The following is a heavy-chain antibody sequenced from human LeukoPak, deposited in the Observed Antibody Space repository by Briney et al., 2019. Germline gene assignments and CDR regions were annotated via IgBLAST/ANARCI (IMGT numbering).Heavy chain of an antibody. J-gene: IGHJ4*02. Sequence: GGSLRLSCAASGFTFDNYVMAWFRQAPGKGLEWVSTISAVFASTYSADSVKGRFTISRDNSKNSLYLQMNSLRAEDTAVFYCARAYCSGGSCYPFDYWGQGTLVTVSS. CDR3: ARAYCSGGSCYPFDY. CDR1: GFTFDNYV. V-gene: IGHV3-23*01. D-gene: IGHD2-15*01. CDR2: ISAVFAST.